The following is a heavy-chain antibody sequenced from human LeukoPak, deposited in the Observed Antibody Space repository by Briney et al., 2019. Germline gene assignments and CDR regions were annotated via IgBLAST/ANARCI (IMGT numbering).Heavy chain of an antibody. J-gene: IGHJ3*02. CDR2: IYYSGGT. D-gene: IGHD2-2*01. Sequence: PSETLSLTCTVSGGSISSCYWSWIRQPPGKGLEWIGYIYYSGGTNYNPSLKSRVTISVDTSKNQFSLKLSSVTAADTAVYYCARAWYCSSTSCRRDAFDIWGQGTMVTVSS. CDR1: GGSISSCY. V-gene: IGHV4-59*01. CDR3: ARAWYCSSTSCRRDAFDI.